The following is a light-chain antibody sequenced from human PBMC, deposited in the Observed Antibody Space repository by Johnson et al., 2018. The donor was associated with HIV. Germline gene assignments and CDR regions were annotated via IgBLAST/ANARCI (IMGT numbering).Light chain of an antibody. CDR2: ANN. J-gene: IGLJ1*01. CDR1: SSNIGNNF. CDR3: GTWDSSLSAGWV. Sequence: QSVLTQPPSVSAAPGQKVTISCSGSSSNIGNNFVSWYQQLPGTAPKLLIYANNKRPSGIPDRFSGSKSGTSATLGITGLQTGDEADYYCGTWDSSLSAGWVFGTGTKFTVL. V-gene: IGLV1-51*02.